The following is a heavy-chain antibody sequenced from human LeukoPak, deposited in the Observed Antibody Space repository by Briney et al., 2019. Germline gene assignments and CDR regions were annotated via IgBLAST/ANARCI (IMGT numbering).Heavy chain of an antibody. D-gene: IGHD4-17*01. J-gene: IGHJ4*02. CDR2: IRYDGSNK. CDR1: GFTFSSYG. Sequence: GGSLRLSCAASGFTFSSYGMHWVRQAPGKGLEWVAFIRYDGSNKYYADSVKGRFTISRDNSKNTLYLQMNSLRAEDTAVYYCAPIPMTTVTTFGYWGQGTLVTVSS. CDR3: APIPMTTVTTFGY. V-gene: IGHV3-30*02.